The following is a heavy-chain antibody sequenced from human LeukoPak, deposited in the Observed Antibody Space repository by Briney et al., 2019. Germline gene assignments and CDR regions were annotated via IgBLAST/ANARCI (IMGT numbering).Heavy chain of an antibody. CDR1: GFTFSSRDW. D-gene: IGHD3-22*01. V-gene: IGHV3-7*01. J-gene: IGHJ4*02. Sequence: PGGSLRLSCVASGFTFSSRDWMTWVRQAPGKGLEWVANIKQDGSEKNYVDSVKGRFTISRDNAKNSVDLQMNSLRAEDTAVYYCVRDWGYDSSGYWQKYFDTWGQGTLVTVSS. CDR2: IKQDGSEK. CDR3: VRDWGYDSSGYWQKYFDT.